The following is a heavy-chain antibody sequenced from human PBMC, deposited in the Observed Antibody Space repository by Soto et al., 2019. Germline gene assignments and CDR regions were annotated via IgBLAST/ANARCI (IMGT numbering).Heavy chain of an antibody. CDR1: GFTFSSYW. J-gene: IGHJ4*02. CDR2: INSDGSST. V-gene: IGHV3-74*01. CDR3: VRTSLVVAAATREDY. D-gene: IGHD2-15*01. Sequence: EVQLVESGGGLVQPGGSLRLSCAASGFTFSSYWMHWVRQAPGKGLVWVSRINSDGSSTSYANSVKGRFTISRDNAKNTLYLQRNRLRAEDTAVYYCVRTSLVVAAATREDYWGQRTLVTVSS.